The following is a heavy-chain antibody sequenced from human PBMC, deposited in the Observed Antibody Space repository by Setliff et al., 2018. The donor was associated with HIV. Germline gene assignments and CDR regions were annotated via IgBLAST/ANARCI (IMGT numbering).Heavy chain of an antibody. J-gene: IGHJ4*02. CDR1: GLPFSDYY. V-gene: IGHV4-34*01. CDR3: AREGIAFNPGDY. CDR2: IHHSGDT. Sequence: SQTLSLTCTLDGLPFSDYYWNWIRQSPERGLEWIGDIHHSGDTNYNPSLKSRVTLSIDNFNNQFSLNLTSVTAADTAIYYCAREGIAFNPGDYWGQGTLVTVSS.